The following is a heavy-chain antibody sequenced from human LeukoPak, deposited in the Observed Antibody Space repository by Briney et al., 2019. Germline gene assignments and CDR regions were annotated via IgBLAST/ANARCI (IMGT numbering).Heavy chain of an antibody. J-gene: IGHJ4*02. D-gene: IGHD6-13*01. Sequence: SETLSLTCTVSGGSISKYYWNWIRQPPGKGLEWIGYVYYSGITNYNPSLKSRVTMSVDTSKNQFSLKLRSVTAADTAVYYCARHGAVGYFDYWGQGALVTVSS. CDR2: VYYSGIT. CDR3: ARHGAVGYFDY. V-gene: IGHV4-59*08. CDR1: GGSISKYY.